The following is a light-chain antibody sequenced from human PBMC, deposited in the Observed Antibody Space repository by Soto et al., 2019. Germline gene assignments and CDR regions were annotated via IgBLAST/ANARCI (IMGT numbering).Light chain of an antibody. CDR3: AAWDDSRNGQVV. CDR2: SNN. Sequence: QSVLTQPPSASGTPGQRVTISCSGSSSNIGRNAVSWYQHLPGTAPKLLIYSNNQRPSGVPDRFSGSKSGTSASLAISGLQSEDEADYYCAAWDDSRNGQVVFGGGTKLTVL. CDR1: SSNIGRNA. V-gene: IGLV1-44*01. J-gene: IGLJ2*01.